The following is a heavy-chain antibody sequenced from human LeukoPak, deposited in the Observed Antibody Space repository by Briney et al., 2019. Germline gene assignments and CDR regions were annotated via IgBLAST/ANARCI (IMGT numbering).Heavy chain of an antibody. Sequence: ASVKVSCKASGYTFTSYGISWVRQAPGQGLEWMGWISAYNGNTNYAQKLQGRVTMTTDTSTSTAYMELRSLRSEDTAVYYCARGGDSSSWYVVYYGMDVWGQGTTVTVSS. V-gene: IGHV1-18*01. D-gene: IGHD6-13*01. J-gene: IGHJ6*02. CDR1: GYTFTSYG. CDR2: ISAYNGNT. CDR3: ARGGDSSSWYVVYYGMDV.